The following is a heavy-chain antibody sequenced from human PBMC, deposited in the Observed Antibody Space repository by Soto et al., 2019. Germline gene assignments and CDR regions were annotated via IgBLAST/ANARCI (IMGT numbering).Heavy chain of an antibody. D-gene: IGHD3-16*01. Sequence: GWSLRLSCASSVFTFISYAMSWVRQAPGKGLEWVSAISGSGGSTYYADSVKGRFTISRDNSKNTLYLQMNSLRAEDTAVYYCAKAGGKMATTDAFDIWGQGTMVTVSS. CDR2: ISGSGGST. J-gene: IGHJ3*02. V-gene: IGHV3-23*01. CDR3: AKAGGKMATTDAFDI. CDR1: VFTFISYA.